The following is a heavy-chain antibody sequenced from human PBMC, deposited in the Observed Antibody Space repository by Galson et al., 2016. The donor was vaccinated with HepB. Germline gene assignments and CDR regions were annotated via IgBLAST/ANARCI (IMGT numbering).Heavy chain of an antibody. J-gene: IGHJ4*02. D-gene: IGHD3-9*01. V-gene: IGHV3-30*04. CDR1: GFTFSSYA. Sequence: SLRLSCAASGFTFSSYAMHWVRQAPGKGLEWVAFISYDGNNKYYSDSVNGRFTISRDNSKNTLYLQMNSLRAEDTAVYFCARTDALRNIDRLLFGGNIDYWGQGTLVTVSS. CDR3: ARTDALRNIDRLLFGGNIDY. CDR2: ISYDGNNK.